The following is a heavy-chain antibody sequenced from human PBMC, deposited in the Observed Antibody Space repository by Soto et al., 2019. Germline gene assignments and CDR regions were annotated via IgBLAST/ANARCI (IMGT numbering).Heavy chain of an antibody. V-gene: IGHV1-2*04. Sequence: ASVKVSCKASGYTFTGYYMHWVRQAPGQGLEWMGWINPNSGGTNYAQKFQGWVTMTRDTSISTAYMELSRLRSDDTAVYYCARGGKAARVGYFDYWGQGTLVTVSS. CDR2: INPNSGGT. CDR1: GYTFTGYY. CDR3: ARGGKAARVGYFDY. J-gene: IGHJ4*02. D-gene: IGHD6-25*01.